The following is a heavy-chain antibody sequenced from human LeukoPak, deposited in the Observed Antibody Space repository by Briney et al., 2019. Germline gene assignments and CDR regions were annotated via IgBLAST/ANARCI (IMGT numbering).Heavy chain of an antibody. CDR2: INSDGSST. D-gene: IGHD6-19*01. CDR1: GFTFSSYW. V-gene: IGHV3-74*01. J-gene: IGHJ3*02. CDR3: AREPGIAVAAKTRAFDI. Sequence: PGGSLRLSCAASGFTFSSYWMHWVRQAPGKGLVWVSRINSDGSSTDCADSVKGRFTISRENAKNTLYLQMNSLRAEDTAVYYCAREPGIAVAAKTRAFDIWGQGTMVTVSS.